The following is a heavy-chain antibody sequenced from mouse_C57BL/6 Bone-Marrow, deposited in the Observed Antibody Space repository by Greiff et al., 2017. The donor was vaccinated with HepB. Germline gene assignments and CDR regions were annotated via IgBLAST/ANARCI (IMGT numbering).Heavy chain of an antibody. CDR3: RTVVARYFDY. J-gene: IGHJ2*01. D-gene: IGHD1-1*01. V-gene: IGHV1-81*01. Sequence: QVQLKESGAELARPGASVKLSCKASGYTFTSYGISWVKQRTGQGLEWIGEIYPRSGNTYYNEKFKGKATLTADKSSSTAYMELRSLTSEDSAVYFCRTVVARYFDYWGQGTTLTVSS. CDR2: IYPRSGNT. CDR1: GYTFTSYG.